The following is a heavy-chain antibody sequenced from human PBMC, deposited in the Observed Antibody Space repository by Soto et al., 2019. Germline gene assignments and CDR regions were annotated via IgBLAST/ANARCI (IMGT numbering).Heavy chain of an antibody. CDR3: ARGQYSSGGGYFDY. J-gene: IGHJ4*02. D-gene: IGHD6-19*01. Sequence: EVQLVESGGGLVQPGGSLRLSCAASGFTFSSYEMNWVRQAPGKGLEWVSYISSSGSTIYYADSVKGRFTISRDNAKNSLYLQMNSLRAEETAGYYCARGQYSSGGGYFDYWGQETLVTVSS. CDR1: GFTFSSYE. V-gene: IGHV3-48*03. CDR2: ISSSGSTI.